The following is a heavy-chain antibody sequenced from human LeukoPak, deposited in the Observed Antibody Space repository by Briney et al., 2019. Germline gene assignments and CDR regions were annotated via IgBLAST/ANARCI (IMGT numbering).Heavy chain of an antibody. CDR3: TYAFWSGYYTRNFDY. CDR2: IRSKANSYAT. CDR1: GFTFSGSA. Sequence: GGSLRLSCAASGFTFSGSAMHWVRQASGKGLEWVGRIRSKANSYATAYAASVKGRFTISRDDSKSTAYLQMNSLKTEDTAVYYCTYAFWSGYYTRNFDYWGQGTLVTVSS. D-gene: IGHD3-3*01. J-gene: IGHJ4*02. V-gene: IGHV3-73*01.